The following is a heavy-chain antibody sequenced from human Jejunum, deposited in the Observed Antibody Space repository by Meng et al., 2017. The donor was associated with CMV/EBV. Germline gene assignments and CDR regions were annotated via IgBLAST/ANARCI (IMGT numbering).Heavy chain of an antibody. V-gene: IGHV3-13*01. CDR3: ARAPHTSYYYFGMDV. CDR1: GFALSRYD. J-gene: IGHJ6*02. D-gene: IGHD2-2*01. Sequence: GFALSRYDMHWVRQTTGKGLEWVSVIGTGGDSYYPDSVKGRFTISRQDFKNSLYLQMNSLRAEDSAVYFCARAPHTSYYYFGMDVWGQGTTVTVSS. CDR2: IGTGGDS.